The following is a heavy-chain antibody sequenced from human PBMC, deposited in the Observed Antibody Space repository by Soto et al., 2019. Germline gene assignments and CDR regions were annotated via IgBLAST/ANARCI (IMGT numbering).Heavy chain of an antibody. D-gene: IGHD1-26*01. Sequence: ESLTLSSAAPGLTFSRYARNWVRQATGKGLEWVAGVSASGGGTSYADSVKGRFTISRDNSKDTLYLQMNSLRAEGTAVYYCAPRSTRAHYYAMDVWGQGTTVTVSS. J-gene: IGHJ6*02. CDR3: APRSTRAHYYAMDV. CDR1: GLTFSRYA. CDR2: VSASGGGT. V-gene: IGHV3-23*01.